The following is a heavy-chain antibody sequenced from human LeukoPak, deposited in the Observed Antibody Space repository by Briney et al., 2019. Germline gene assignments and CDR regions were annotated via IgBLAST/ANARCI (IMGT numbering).Heavy chain of an antibody. D-gene: IGHD1-26*01. J-gene: IGHJ4*02. CDR2: ISYDGSNK. CDR1: GFTFSSYG. V-gene: IGHV3-30*03. CDR3: ATQWELLRKRFDY. Sequence: PGRSLRLSCAASGFTFSSYGMHWVRQAPGKGLEWVAVISYDGSNKYYADSVKGRFTISRDNSKNTLYLQMNSLRAEDTAVYYCATQWELLRKRFDYWGQGTLVTVSS.